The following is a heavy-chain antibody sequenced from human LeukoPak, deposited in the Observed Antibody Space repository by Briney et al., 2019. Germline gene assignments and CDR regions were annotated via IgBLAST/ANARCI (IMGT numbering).Heavy chain of an antibody. J-gene: IGHJ3*02. CDR1: GFTFDDYA. V-gene: IGHV3-9*01. CDR2: ISWNSGSI. CDR3: AMGISDAFDI. Sequence: GRSLRLSCAASGFTFDDYAMHWVRQAPGKGLEWVSGISWNSGSIGYADSVKGRFTISRDNPKNTLYLQMNSLRAEDTAVYYCAMGISDAFDIWGQGTMVTVSS. D-gene: IGHD7-27*01.